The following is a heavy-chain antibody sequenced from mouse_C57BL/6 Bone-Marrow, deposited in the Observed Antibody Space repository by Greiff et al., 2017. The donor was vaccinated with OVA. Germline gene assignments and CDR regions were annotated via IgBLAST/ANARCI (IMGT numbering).Heavy chain of an antibody. J-gene: IGHJ1*03. D-gene: IGHD2-3*01. CDR2: IRSKSNNYAT. CDR1: GFSFNTYA. Sequence: EADGGLVQPKGSLKLSCAASGFSFNTYALNWFRLAPGKGLEWVARIRSKSNNYATYYADSVKDRFTILRDDSESMLYLQMNNLTTEDTAMYYCVRHDVYWYFDVWGTGTTVTVSS. CDR3: VRHDVYWYFDV. V-gene: IGHV10-1*01.